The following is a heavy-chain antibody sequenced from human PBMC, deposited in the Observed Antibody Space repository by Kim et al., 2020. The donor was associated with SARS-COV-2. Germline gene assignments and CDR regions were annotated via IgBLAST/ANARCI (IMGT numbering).Heavy chain of an antibody. D-gene: IGHD5-18*01. V-gene: IGHV4-59*01. Sequence: SETLSLTFIVSGASISSYYWSWIRQPPGKGLEWIGYLYYSGSTNYNPSLKSRVTISVDTSKNQFSLKLSSVTAADTAVYYCATRGYSYGSYYFDYWGQGTLVTVSS. CDR1: GASISSYY. CDR2: LYYSGST. CDR3: ATRGYSYGSYYFDY. J-gene: IGHJ4*02.